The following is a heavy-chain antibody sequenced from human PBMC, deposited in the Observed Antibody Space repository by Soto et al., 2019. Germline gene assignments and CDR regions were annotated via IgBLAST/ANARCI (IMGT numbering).Heavy chain of an antibody. CDR3: ATAFRGVPWYDLDY. V-gene: IGHV4-59*01. D-gene: IGHD3-10*01. Sequence: SVTLCPRCTFSGCSSGSYYWSWIRQSPGKGLEWIGYIYYTGTANYNPSLKSRVTISLDTSKNQFSLNLNSVSAADTALYYCATAFRGVPWYDLDYRGQGTLLTGSS. J-gene: IGHJ4*01. CDR1: GCSSGSYY. CDR2: IYYTGTA.